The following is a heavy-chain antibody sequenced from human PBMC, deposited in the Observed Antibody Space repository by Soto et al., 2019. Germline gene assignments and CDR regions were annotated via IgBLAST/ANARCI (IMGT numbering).Heavy chain of an antibody. J-gene: IGHJ6*03. Sequence: PGESLKISCAASGFTLSTYDMHWVRQATGKGLEWVAGLSYAGDTYYPGSVKGRFTISRDNSKNTLYLQMNSLRAEDTAVYYCARDKAIAVAGYTYYYYMDVWGKGTTVTVSS. CDR3: ARDKAIAVAGYTYYYYMDV. CDR2: LSYAGDT. CDR1: GFTLSTYD. D-gene: IGHD6-19*01. V-gene: IGHV3-13*01.